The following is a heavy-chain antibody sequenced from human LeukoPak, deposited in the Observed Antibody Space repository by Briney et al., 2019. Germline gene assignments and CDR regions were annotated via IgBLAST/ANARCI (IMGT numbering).Heavy chain of an antibody. CDR3: AREGDSGMDV. CDR2: ISSSGSTI. D-gene: IGHD1-26*01. CDR1: GFTFSSYE. J-gene: IGHJ6*02. V-gene: IGHV3-48*03. Sequence: GGSLGLSCAASGFTFSSYEMNWVRQAPGKGLEWVSYISSSGSTIYYADSVKGRFTISRDNAKNSLYLQMNSLRAEDTAVYYCAREGDSGMDVWGQGTTVTVSS.